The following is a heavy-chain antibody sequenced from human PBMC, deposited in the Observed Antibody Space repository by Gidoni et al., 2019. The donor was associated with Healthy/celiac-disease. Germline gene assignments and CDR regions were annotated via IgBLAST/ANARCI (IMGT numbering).Heavy chain of an antibody. D-gene: IGHD3-10*01. Sequence: EVQLVESGGGLVKPGGSLSLSCAASGFTFSSYSMNWVRQAPGKGLEWVSSISISSSYIYYADSVKGRFTISRDNAKNSLYLQMNSLRAEDTAVYYCARVRFALGSGSSYYFDYWGQGTLVTVSS. CDR2: ISISSSYI. V-gene: IGHV3-21*01. CDR1: GFTFSSYS. J-gene: IGHJ4*02. CDR3: ARVRFALGSGSSYYFDY.